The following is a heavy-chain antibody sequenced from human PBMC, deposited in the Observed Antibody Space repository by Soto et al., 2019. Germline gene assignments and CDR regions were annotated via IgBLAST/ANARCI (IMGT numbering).Heavy chain of an antibody. J-gene: IGHJ3*02. CDR1: GGFVSSGSYY. CDR3: ARVERGTATTVVDAFDI. D-gene: IGHD1-1*01. CDR2: MSHSGGT. Sequence: QVQLQQWGAGLLKPSETLSLTCAVYGGFVSSGSYYWSWIRQPPGKGLEWIGEMSHSGGTHFNPSLKSRVTISVDTSKNQFSLKMSSATAADTDLYYCARVERGTATTVVDAFDIWGPGTMVTVSS. V-gene: IGHV4-34*01.